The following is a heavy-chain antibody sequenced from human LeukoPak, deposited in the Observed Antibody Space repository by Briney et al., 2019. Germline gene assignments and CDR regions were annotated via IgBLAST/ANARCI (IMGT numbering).Heavy chain of an antibody. Sequence: ALVKVSCKASGGTLSSYAISWVRQAPGQGLEWMGRIIPIFGTANYAQKFQGRVTITADESTSTAYMELSSLRSEDTAVYYCASPTNSGGSWYNYWGQGTLVTVSS. CDR3: ASPTNSGGSWYNY. CDR2: IIPIFGTA. CDR1: GGTLSSYA. J-gene: IGHJ4*02. V-gene: IGHV1-69*13. D-gene: IGHD6-13*01.